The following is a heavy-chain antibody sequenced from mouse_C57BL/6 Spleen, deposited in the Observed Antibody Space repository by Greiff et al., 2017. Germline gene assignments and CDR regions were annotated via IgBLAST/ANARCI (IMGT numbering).Heavy chain of an antibody. CDR2: INPNNGGT. V-gene: IGHV1-22*01. CDR3: GPDYYGPWFAY. D-gene: IGHD1-1*01. J-gene: IGHJ3*01. CDR1: GYTFTDYN. Sequence: VQLQQSGPELVKPGASVKMSCKASGYTFTDYNMHWVKQSHGKSLEWIGYINPNNGGTSYNQKFKGKATLTVNKSSSTAYMELRSLTSEDSAVYYCGPDYYGPWFAYWGQGTLVTVSA.